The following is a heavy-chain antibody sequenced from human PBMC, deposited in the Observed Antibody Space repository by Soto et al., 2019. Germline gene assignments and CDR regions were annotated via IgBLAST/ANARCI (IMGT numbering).Heavy chain of an antibody. V-gene: IGHV3-23*01. D-gene: IGHD3-10*01. CDR2: ISGSGGST. Sequence: EVQLLESGGGLVQPGGSLRLSCAASGFTFSSYAMSWVRQAPGKGLEWVSAISGSGGSTYYADSVKGRFTISRDNSKNTLYLQLSSRRAGDTAVYYWAKGVAYGWGLFDPWGQGTLVTVSS. J-gene: IGHJ5*02. CDR1: GFTFSSYA. CDR3: AKGVAYGWGLFDP.